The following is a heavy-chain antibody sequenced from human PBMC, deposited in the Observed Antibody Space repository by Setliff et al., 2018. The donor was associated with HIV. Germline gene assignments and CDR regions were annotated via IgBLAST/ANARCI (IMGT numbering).Heavy chain of an antibody. Sequence: PGGSLRLSCAASGFTFNYHAMTWVRQAPGKGLEWVSGISGSGDSTFYAHSVKGRFTISRDNSRDTLYLEMNNLSAEDTALYYCAKDYTPTFWEYNWFDLWGQGTLVTVSS. CDR1: GFTFNYHA. J-gene: IGHJ5*02. V-gene: IGHV3-23*01. D-gene: IGHD3-3*01. CDR2: ISGSGDST. CDR3: AKDYTPTFWEYNWFDL.